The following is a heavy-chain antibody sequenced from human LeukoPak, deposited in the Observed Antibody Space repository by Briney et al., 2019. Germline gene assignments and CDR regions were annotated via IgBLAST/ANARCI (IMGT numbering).Heavy chain of an antibody. V-gene: IGHV3-74*01. CDR1: GFTFNSYW. Sequence: PGGSLRLSCAASGFTFNSYWMHWVRHAPGKGLVWVSHINSDGSSTTYADSVKGRFTISRDNAKNTLYLQMNSLRAEDTAVYYCARAGRGLRYFDWLTYDYWGQGTLVTVSS. J-gene: IGHJ4*02. CDR2: INSDGSST. D-gene: IGHD3-9*01. CDR3: ARAGRGLRYFDWLTYDY.